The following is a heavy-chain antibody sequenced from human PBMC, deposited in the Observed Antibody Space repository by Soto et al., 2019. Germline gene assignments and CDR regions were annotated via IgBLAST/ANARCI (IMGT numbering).Heavy chain of an antibody. CDR2: INEDGSTK. Sequence: EVQLVESGGGLVQPGGSLRLSCAASGFTFSTYWLSWVRQAPGKGLEWVANINEDGSTKYYGDSVKGRFTISRDNAKNSLYLQMNSLRGEDTAVYYCSTWGLSGAYWYLDLWGRGTLVTVSS. CDR3: STWGLSGAYWYLDL. V-gene: IGHV3-7*01. CDR1: GFTFSTYW. J-gene: IGHJ2*01. D-gene: IGHD2-15*01.